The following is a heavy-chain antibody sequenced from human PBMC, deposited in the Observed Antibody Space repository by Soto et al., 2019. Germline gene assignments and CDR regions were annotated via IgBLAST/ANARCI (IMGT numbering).Heavy chain of an antibody. CDR1: GGSFSDYY. Sequence: LSLTCAVYGGSFSDYYWSWIRQPPGKGLEWIGEINHSGSTNYNPSLKSRVTISVDTSKNQFSLKLSFVTAADTAVYYCASGRRAFNSSWFDYWGQGTLVTVSS. V-gene: IGHV4-34*01. J-gene: IGHJ4*02. CDR3: ASGRRAFNSSWFDY. CDR2: INHSGST. D-gene: IGHD6-13*01.